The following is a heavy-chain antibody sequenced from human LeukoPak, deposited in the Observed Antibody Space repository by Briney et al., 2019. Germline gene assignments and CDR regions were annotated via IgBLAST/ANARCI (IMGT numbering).Heavy chain of an antibody. Sequence: GSVKVSCKASGYTFTGYYMHWVRQAPGQGLEWMGWINPNSGGTDYAQKFQGRVTMTRDTSISTAYMELSRLRSDDTAVYYCAREFCSSTSCLPPVYWGQGTLVTVSS. CDR1: GYTFTGYY. CDR3: AREFCSSTSCLPPVY. CDR2: INPNSGGT. D-gene: IGHD2-2*01. V-gene: IGHV1-2*02. J-gene: IGHJ4*02.